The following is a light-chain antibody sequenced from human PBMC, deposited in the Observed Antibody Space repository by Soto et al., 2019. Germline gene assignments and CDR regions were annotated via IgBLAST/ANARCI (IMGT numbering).Light chain of an antibody. CDR3: SSYTSSTTYV. CDR1: SSDVGGYNY. Sequence: QSVLTQPASVSGSPGQSITISCTGTSSDVGGYNYVSWYQQHPGKAPKLIIYEVSNRPSGVSNRFSGSESGNTASLTISGLQAEDEADYYCSSYTSSTTYVFGTGTKVTVL. J-gene: IGLJ1*01. V-gene: IGLV2-14*01. CDR2: EVS.